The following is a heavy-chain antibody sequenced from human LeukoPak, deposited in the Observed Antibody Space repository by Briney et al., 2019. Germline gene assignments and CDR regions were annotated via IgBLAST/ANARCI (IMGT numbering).Heavy chain of an antibody. Sequence: PSETLSLTCTVSGGPINTYYWSWLRQSAGKGLEWIGRIYTSGSTNYSPSLKSRVTMSVDTSENHFSLKLSSVTAADTAVYYCARLFYGSGSRYFDSWGQGTLVTVSS. J-gene: IGHJ4*02. CDR3: ARLFYGSGSRYFDS. CDR1: GGPINTYY. CDR2: IYTSGST. D-gene: IGHD3-10*01. V-gene: IGHV4-4*07.